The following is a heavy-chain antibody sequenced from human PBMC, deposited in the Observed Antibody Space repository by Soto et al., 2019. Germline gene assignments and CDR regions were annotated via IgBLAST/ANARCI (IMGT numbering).Heavy chain of an antibody. V-gene: IGHV3-11*01. Sequence: QVQLVESGGGLVKPGGPLRPSCEASGFTFGDYYRSWIRQAPGKGLEWVSYISSSGSTIYYADSVKGRFTISRDNAKNSLYLQMNSLRAEDTAVYYCASGSYYEVQLDYWGQGTLVTVSS. CDR3: ASGSYYEVQLDY. J-gene: IGHJ4*02. D-gene: IGHD1-26*01. CDR1: GFTFGDYY. CDR2: ISSSGSTI.